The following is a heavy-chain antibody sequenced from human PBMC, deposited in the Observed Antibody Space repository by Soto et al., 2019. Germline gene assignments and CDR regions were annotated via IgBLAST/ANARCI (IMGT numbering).Heavy chain of an antibody. V-gene: IGHV4-31*03. CDR3: ARDQVTIFGVVPGP. CDR2: IYYSGRT. CDR1: GGSISSGGYY. J-gene: IGHJ5*02. D-gene: IGHD3-3*01. Sequence: SETLSLTCTVSGGSISSGGYYWIWIRQHPGKGLEWIGYIYYSGRTYYNPSLKSRVTISVDTSKNQFSLKLSAVTAADTAGYYCARDQVTIFGVVPGPWGQGTLGTVS.